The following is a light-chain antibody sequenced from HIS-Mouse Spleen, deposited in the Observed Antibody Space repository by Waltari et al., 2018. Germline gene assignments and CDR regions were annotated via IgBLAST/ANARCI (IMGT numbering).Light chain of an antibody. J-gene: IGKJ5*01. Sequence: DIQMTQSPSSLSASVGDRVTITCQASQDISNYLNWYQQKPGKAPKLLIYDASNLETGVTSRFSGSGSGTDFTFTIRSLQPEDIATYYCQQYDNLPITFGQGTRLEIK. CDR3: QQYDNLPIT. CDR2: DAS. V-gene: IGKV1-33*01. CDR1: QDISNY.